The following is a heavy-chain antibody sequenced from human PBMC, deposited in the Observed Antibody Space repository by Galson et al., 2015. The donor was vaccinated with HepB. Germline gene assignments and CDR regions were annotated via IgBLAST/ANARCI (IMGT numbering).Heavy chain of an antibody. CDR2: ISYDGSNK. D-gene: IGHD3-10*01. CDR1: GFTFSSYA. Sequence: SLRLSCAASGFTFSSYAMHWVRQAPGKGLEWVAVISYDGSNKYYADSVKGRFTISRDNSKNTLYLQMNSLRAEDTAVYYCARGGMAELARDYYYYMDVWGKGTTVTVSS. J-gene: IGHJ6*03. V-gene: IGHV3-30-3*01. CDR3: ARGGMAELARDYYYYMDV.